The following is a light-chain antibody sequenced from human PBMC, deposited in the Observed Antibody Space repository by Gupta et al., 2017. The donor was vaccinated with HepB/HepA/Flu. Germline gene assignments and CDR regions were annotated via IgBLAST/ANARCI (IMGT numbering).Light chain of an antibody. J-gene: IGKJ4*01. V-gene: IGKV3-11*01. Sequence: DIVLTQSPATLSLSPGERATLSCRASQSVSTYLAWYQQKPGQAPRLLIYDASNRATGIPARFSGSGSGTDLTLTISSLAHEDFAGYYCQQHSDWPPFTFGRGTKVDIK. CDR3: QQHSDWPPFT. CDR1: QSVSTY. CDR2: DAS.